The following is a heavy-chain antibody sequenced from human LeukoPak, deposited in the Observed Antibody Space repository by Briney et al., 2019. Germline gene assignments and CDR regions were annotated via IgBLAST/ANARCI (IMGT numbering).Heavy chain of an antibody. V-gene: IGHV1-2*02. CDR2: VNPNGGDT. D-gene: IGHD6-13*01. Sequence: ASVKVSCKSSGYSFAGYHMHWVRQAPGQGLEWMGWVNPNGGDTNYAQKFQGRVTMTRDTSVSTAYMELSGLRSDDTAVYYCAREEGAPIAAANIWGLGTMVTVSS. CDR1: GYSFAGYH. CDR3: AREEGAPIAAANI. J-gene: IGHJ3*02.